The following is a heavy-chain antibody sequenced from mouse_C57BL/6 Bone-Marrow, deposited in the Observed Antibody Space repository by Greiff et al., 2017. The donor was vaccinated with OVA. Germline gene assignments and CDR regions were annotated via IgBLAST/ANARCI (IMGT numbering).Heavy chain of an antibody. CDR3: ARYKGRVAVDYFDY. CDR2: LLPNPHVSTT. D-gene: IGHD1-1*01. J-gene: IGHJ2*01. CDR1: GFTFTNYY. V-gene: IGHV7-3*01. Sequence: EVKLVESGGGLVQPGDSLSLSCAASGFTFTNYYMSCFRRPPGKALEFFSFLLPNPHVSTTEYSASVKGRFTISRDNSQSILYLQMNALRAEDSATYYCARYKGRVAVDYFDYWGQGTALTVSS.